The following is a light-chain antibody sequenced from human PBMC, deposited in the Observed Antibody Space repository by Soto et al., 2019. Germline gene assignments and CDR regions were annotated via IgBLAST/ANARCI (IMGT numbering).Light chain of an antibody. CDR3: QSYYSRLSGSGFV. CDR1: SSNIGAGYD. J-gene: IGLJ1*01. CDR2: GNT. Sequence: QSVLTQPPSVSGAPGQRVTISCTGSSSNIGAGYDVHWYQQLPGTAPKLLIYGNTNRPSGVPDRFSGSKSGPSASLAITGLQAEAEDHYYCQSYYSRLSGSGFVFGSGTKVTVL. V-gene: IGLV1-40*01.